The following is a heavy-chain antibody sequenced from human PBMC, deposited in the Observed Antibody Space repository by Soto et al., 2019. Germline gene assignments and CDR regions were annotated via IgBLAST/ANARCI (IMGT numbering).Heavy chain of an antibody. Sequence: EVQLLESGGGLVQPGGSLRLSCAASGFTFSSNAMSWVRQAPGKGLEWVSGISSSGGSTYYADSVKGRFTISRDNSKNMLYLKMNNLRAEDTAVYYCAKAQGGSYFDYWGQGTLVTVSS. CDR1: GFTFSSNA. D-gene: IGHD2-15*01. CDR2: ISSSGGST. CDR3: AKAQGGSYFDY. J-gene: IGHJ4*02. V-gene: IGHV3-23*01.